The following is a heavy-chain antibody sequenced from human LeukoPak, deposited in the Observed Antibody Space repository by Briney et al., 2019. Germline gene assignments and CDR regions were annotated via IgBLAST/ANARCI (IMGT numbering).Heavy chain of an antibody. CDR1: GYTFTSYA. J-gene: IGHJ5*02. V-gene: IGHV1-3*01. CDR3: ARDYDILTGYYPHWFDP. CDR2: INAGNGNT. D-gene: IGHD3-9*01. Sequence: ASVKVSCKASGYTFTSYAMHWVRQAPGQRLEWMGWINAGNGNTKYSQKFQGRVTITRDTSASTAYMELSSLRSEDTAVYYYARDYDILTGYYPHWFDPWGQGTLVTVSS.